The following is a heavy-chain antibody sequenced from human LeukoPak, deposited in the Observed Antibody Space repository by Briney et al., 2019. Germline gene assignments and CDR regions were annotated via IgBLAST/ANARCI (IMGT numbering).Heavy chain of an antibody. CDR2: ISAYNGNT. Sequence: ASVKVSCKASGYTFTSYGISWVRQAPGQGLERMGWISAYNGNTNYAQKLQGRVTMTTDTSTSTAYMELRSLRSDDTAVYYCARVGPWVNPDYYYYYMDVWGKGTTVTVSS. D-gene: IGHD1-14*01. V-gene: IGHV1-18*01. J-gene: IGHJ6*03. CDR1: GYTFTSYG. CDR3: ARVGPWVNPDYYYYYMDV.